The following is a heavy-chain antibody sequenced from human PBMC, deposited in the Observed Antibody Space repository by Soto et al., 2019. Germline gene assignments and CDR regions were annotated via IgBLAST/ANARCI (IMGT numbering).Heavy chain of an antibody. CDR1: GFTFSSYA. CDR2: ITFRGDNT. D-gene: IGHD1-1*01. Sequence: EVQLLESGGGLVPPGGSLRLSCAASGFTFSSYAMSWVRQAPGEGLEWLAGITFRGDNTYYADSVKGRFTLSRDNSRNPLDLQMNSLKVEDTALYYCAKLGTMGVFDNWGQGTLLTVSS. V-gene: IGHV3-23*01. J-gene: IGHJ4*02. CDR3: AKLGTMGVFDN.